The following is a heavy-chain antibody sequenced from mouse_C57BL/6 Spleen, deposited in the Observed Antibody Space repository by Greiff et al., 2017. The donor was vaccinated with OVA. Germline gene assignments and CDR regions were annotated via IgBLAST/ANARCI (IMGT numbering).Heavy chain of an antibody. CDR3: ASLLHYAMDD. CDR2: IWSGGST. J-gene: IGHJ4*01. V-gene: IGHV2-2*01. CDR1: GFSLTSYG. D-gene: IGHD2-10*01. Sequence: VQLQESGPGLVQPSQSLSITCTVSGFSLTSYGVHWVRQSPGQGLEWLGVIWSGGSTDYNAAFISSLSISKDNSKCQVFFKMNSLQADDTAIYYCASLLHYAMDDWGQGTSVTVSS.